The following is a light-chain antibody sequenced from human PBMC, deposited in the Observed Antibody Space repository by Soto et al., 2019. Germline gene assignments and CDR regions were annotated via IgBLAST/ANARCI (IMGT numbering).Light chain of an antibody. V-gene: IGLV2-11*01. J-gene: IGLJ1*01. CDR1: SSDIGGYNY. CDR3: CSYAGSSSYV. CDR2: TVT. Sequence: QSALTQLGSVSGAPGQSVSISCTGTSSDIGGYNYVSWYQQHPGKAPKLMIYTVTKRPSGVPDRFSGSKSDNTASLTISGLQADDEADYYCCSYAGSSSYVFGTGTKVTVL.